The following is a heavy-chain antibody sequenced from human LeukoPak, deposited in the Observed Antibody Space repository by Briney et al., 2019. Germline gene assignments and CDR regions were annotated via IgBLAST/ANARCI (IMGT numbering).Heavy chain of an antibody. J-gene: IGHJ4*02. CDR3: ARGREIAAAGLSY. Sequence: GGSLRLSCAASGFTFSSYSMNWVRQAPGKGLEWVSSISSSSSYIYYADSVRGRFTISRDNAKNSLYLQMNSLRAEDTAVYYCARGREIAAAGLSYWGQGTLVTVSS. CDR1: GFTFSSYS. V-gene: IGHV3-21*01. D-gene: IGHD6-13*01. CDR2: ISSSSSYI.